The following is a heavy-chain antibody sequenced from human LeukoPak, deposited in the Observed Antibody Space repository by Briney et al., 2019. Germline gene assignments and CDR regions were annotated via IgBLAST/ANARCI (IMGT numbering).Heavy chain of an antibody. CDR2: ISYDGSNK. Sequence: GGSLRLSCAASGFTFSSYAMHWVRQAPGKGLEWVAVISYDGSNKYYADSVKGRFTISRDNSKSTLYLQMNSLRAEDTAVYYCAREPPLGVVVPAAIQRDAYWGQGTLVTVSS. CDR1: GFTFSSYA. J-gene: IGHJ4*02. V-gene: IGHV3-30-3*01. CDR3: AREPPLGVVVPAAIQRDAY. D-gene: IGHD2-2*02.